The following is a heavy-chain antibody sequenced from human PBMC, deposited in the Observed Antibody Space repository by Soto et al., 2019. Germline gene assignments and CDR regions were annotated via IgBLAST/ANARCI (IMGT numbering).Heavy chain of an antibody. CDR1: GITYTTYA. CDR2: INTGNGNT. V-gene: IGHV1-3*04. CDR3: ARAISGYVS. Sequence: QVQLVQSGAEVKKPGASVKVACKASGITYTTYAIHWVRQAPGQGLEWMGWINTGNGNTRYSQRFQVRVTLTTDTSASTAYMDVSSLTSEDTAVYYCARAISGYVSWGQGTLITVSS. D-gene: IGHD5-12*01. J-gene: IGHJ5*02.